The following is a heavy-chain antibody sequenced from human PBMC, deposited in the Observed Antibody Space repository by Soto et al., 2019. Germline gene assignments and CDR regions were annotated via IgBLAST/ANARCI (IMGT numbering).Heavy chain of an antibody. J-gene: IGHJ6*03. Sequence: EVRLVESGGGLVKPGGSLRLSCAASGFTFSSYSMNWVRQAPGNGLEWVSSISSSSRYIYHTDSVKGRFTISIVNAKNSLYLQVNSRRAEDTSVYYCARAVTTVNYEYHSYYYMDVWSKGTTVIVSS. CDR1: GFTFSSYS. CDR3: ARAVTTVNYEYHSYYYMDV. V-gene: IGHV3-21*01. D-gene: IGHD4-17*01. CDR2: ISSSSRYI.